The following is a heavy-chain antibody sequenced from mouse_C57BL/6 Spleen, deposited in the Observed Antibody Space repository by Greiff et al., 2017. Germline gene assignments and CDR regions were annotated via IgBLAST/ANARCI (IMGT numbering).Heavy chain of an antibody. CDR3: ARSDYDYEAMDY. Sequence: VQLQQSGAELVKPGASVKISCKASGYAFSSYWMNWVKQRPGKGLEWIGQIYPGDGDTNYNGKFKGKATLTADKSSSTAYMQLSSLTSEDSAVYFCARSDYDYEAMDYWGQGTSVTVSS. V-gene: IGHV1-80*01. J-gene: IGHJ4*01. D-gene: IGHD1-1*02. CDR1: GYAFSSYW. CDR2: IYPGDGDT.